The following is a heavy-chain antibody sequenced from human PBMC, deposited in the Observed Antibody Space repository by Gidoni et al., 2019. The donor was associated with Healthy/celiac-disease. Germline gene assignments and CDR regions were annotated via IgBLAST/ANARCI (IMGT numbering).Heavy chain of an antibody. D-gene: IGHD3-22*01. J-gene: IGHJ3*02. Sequence: QLQLQESGPGLVKPSETLSLTCTVSGGSISSSSYYWGWIRQPPGKGLEWIGSIYYSGRTYYNPSLKSRVTISVDTSKNQFSLKLSSVTAADTAVYYCASPLGYDSSGYYFAFDIWGQGTMVTVSS. CDR2: IYYSGRT. CDR1: GGSISSSSYY. CDR3: ASPLGYDSSGYYFAFDI. V-gene: IGHV4-39*01.